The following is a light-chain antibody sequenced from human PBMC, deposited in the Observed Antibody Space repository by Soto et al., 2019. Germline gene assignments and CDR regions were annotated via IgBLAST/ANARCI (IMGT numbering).Light chain of an antibody. CDR3: SSYTSSSIPYV. Sequence: QSALTQPASVSGSPGKSITISCTGTNSDVGGYNFVSWYQQHPGKAPKLMIYDVSNRPSGVSNRFSGSKSGNTASLNISGLQAEDEADYYCSSYTSSSIPYVFGIGTKLTVL. J-gene: IGLJ1*01. CDR1: NSDVGGYNF. V-gene: IGLV2-14*01. CDR2: DVS.